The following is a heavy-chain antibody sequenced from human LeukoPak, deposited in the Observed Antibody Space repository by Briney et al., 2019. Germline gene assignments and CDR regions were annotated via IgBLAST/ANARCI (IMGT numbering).Heavy chain of an antibody. CDR2: IHYTGTT. V-gene: IGHV4-59*01. CDR1: GDSITSYH. D-gene: IGHD1-1*01. CDR3: ARDTGRHGGFDY. J-gene: IGHJ4*02. Sequence: SETLSFTCTVYGDSITSYHWIWIRQPPGKGPEWIGFIHYTGTTNYSPSLRSRVTISVDTSKNQFSLKLSSVTAADTAVYYCARDTGRHGGFDYWGQGPLVTVSS.